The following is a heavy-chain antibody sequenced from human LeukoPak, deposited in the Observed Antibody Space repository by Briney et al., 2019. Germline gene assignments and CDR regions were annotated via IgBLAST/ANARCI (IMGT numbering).Heavy chain of an antibody. CDR2: ISRTSEYI. CDR3: AGGGDFDY. J-gene: IGHJ4*02. CDR1: GFTFSTYW. D-gene: IGHD3-16*01. V-gene: IGHV3-21*01. Sequence: GGSLRLSCVVSGFTFSTYWMSWVRQAPGKGLEWVSSISRTSEYIHYADSVRGRFAISRDNAKNSVYLQMNSLRAEDTAVYFCAGGGDFDYWGQGILVTVSA.